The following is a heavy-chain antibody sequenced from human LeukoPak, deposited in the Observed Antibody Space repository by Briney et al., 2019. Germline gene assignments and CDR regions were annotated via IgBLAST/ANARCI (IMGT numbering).Heavy chain of an antibody. J-gene: IGHJ5*02. CDR1: GYTFTSYA. D-gene: IGHD2-15*01. Sequence: ASVKVSCKASGYTFTSYAMHWVRQAPGQRLEWMGWINAGNGNTKYSQKFQGRVTITRDTSASTAYMELSSLRSEDTAVYYCARVGYCSSGSCYSDQFGWFDPWGQGTLVTVSS. V-gene: IGHV1-3*01. CDR2: INAGNGNT. CDR3: ARVGYCSSGSCYSDQFGWFDP.